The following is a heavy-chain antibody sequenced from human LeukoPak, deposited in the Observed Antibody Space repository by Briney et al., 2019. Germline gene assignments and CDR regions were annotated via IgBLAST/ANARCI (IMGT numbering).Heavy chain of an antibody. J-gene: IGHJ4*02. CDR1: GYNFTNYW. Sequence: GESLKISCKGSGYNFTNYWIDWVRQMPGKGLEWMGFIYPGDSDTRYSPSFQGQVIISADKSISTAYLQWSSLKASDNAIYYCARLYSGYQPFFDYWGQGTLVTVSS. V-gene: IGHV5-51*01. CDR3: ARLYSGYQPFFDY. CDR2: IYPGDSDT. D-gene: IGHD5-12*01.